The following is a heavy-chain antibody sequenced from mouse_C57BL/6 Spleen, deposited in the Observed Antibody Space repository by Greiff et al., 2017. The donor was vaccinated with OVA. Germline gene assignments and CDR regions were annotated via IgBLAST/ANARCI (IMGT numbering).Heavy chain of an antibody. CDR3: TTDYGNYGRYFDV. D-gene: IGHD2-1*01. CDR1: GFNIKDYY. J-gene: IGHJ1*03. V-gene: IGHV14-1*01. Sequence: VQLQQSGAELVRPGASVKLSCTASGFNIKDYYMHWVKQRPEQGLEWIGRIDPEDGDTEYAPKFQGKATMTADTSSNTAYLQLSSLTSEDTAVYYCTTDYGNYGRYFDVWGTGTTVTVSS. CDR2: IDPEDGDT.